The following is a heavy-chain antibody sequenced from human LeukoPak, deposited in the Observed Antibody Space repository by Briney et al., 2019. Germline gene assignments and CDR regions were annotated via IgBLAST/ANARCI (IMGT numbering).Heavy chain of an antibody. D-gene: IGHD3-22*01. CDR1: GGSISSSSYY. CDR2: IYYSGST. V-gene: IGHV4-39*01. CDR3: ARPAQGYYDSSGYSDY. Sequence: SETLSLTCTVSGGSISSSSYYWGWIRQPPGKGLEWIGSIYYSGSTYYNPSLKSRVTISVDTSKNQFSLKLSSVTAADTAVYYCARPAQGYYDSSGYSDYWGQGTLVTVSS. J-gene: IGHJ4*02.